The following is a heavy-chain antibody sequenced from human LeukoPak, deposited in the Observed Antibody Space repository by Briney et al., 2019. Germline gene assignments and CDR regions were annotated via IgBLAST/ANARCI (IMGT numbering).Heavy chain of an antibody. CDR1: GFTFSNYG. D-gene: IGHD1-26*01. Sequence: GGSLRLSCAASGFTFSNYGMHWVRQAPGKGLEWVAFIRYDGSNKYYADSVKGRFTISRDNSKNTLSLQMNSLRAEDTAVYYCAKEDSGSFDYWGQGTLSPSPQ. CDR3: AKEDSGSFDY. J-gene: IGHJ4*02. CDR2: IRYDGSNK. V-gene: IGHV3-30*02.